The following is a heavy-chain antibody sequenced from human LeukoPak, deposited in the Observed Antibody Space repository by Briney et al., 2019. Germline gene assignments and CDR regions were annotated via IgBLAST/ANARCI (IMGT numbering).Heavy chain of an antibody. V-gene: IGHV4-59*01. J-gene: IGHJ5*02. Sequence: PSETLSLTCTVSGGSISSYYWSWVRQPPGKGLEWIGYIYNSENTNYNPSLKSRVTISVDTSKNQFSLKLSSVTAADTAVYYCARDKGYSYGTDPWGQGTLVTVSS. D-gene: IGHD5-18*01. CDR3: ARDKGYSYGTDP. CDR2: IYNSENT. CDR1: GGSISSYY.